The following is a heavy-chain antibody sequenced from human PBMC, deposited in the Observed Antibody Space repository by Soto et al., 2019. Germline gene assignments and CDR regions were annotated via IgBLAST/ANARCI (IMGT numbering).Heavy chain of an antibody. Sequence: GASVKVSCKASGGTFSSYAISWVRQAPGQGLEWMGGIIPIFGTANYAQKFQGRVTITADKSTSIAYMELSSLRSEDTAVYYCARDPGGWLVARPDWFDPWGQGTPVTVSS. CDR3: ARDPGGWLVARPDWFDP. V-gene: IGHV1-69*06. D-gene: IGHD6-6*01. CDR1: GGTFSSYA. CDR2: IIPIFGTA. J-gene: IGHJ5*02.